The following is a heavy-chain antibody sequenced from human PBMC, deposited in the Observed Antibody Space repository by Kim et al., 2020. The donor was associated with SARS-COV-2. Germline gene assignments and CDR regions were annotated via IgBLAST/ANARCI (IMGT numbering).Heavy chain of an antibody. J-gene: IGHJ6*02. D-gene: IGHD3-9*01. CDR2: ISYDGSNK. Sequence: GGSLRLSCAASGFTFSSYGMHWVRQAPGKGLEWVAVISYDGSNKYYADSVKGRFTISRDNSKNTLYLQMNSLRAEDTAVYYCAKDLKVLRYFDWLLSYGMDVWGQGTTVTVSS. CDR1: GFTFSSYG. V-gene: IGHV3-30*18. CDR3: AKDLKVLRYFDWLLSYGMDV.